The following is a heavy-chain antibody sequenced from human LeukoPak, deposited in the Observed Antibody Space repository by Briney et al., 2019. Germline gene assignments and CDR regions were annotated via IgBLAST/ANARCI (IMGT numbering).Heavy chain of an antibody. CDR3: AREMVGRSYGYFDY. CDR1: GYTFTGYY. V-gene: IGHV1-69*06. CDR2: IIPIFGTA. Sequence: ASVKVSCKASGYTFTGYYMHWVRQAPGQGLEWMGGIIPIFGTANYAQKFQGRVTITADKSTSTAYMELSSLRSEDTAVYYCAREMVGRSYGYFDYWGQGTLVTVSS. J-gene: IGHJ4*02. D-gene: IGHD5-18*01.